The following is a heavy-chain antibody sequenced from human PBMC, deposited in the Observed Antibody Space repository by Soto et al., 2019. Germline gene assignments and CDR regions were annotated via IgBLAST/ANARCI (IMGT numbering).Heavy chain of an antibody. CDR3: ARVVKAGDYGDYGRYYFDY. CDR1: GYTFTTYG. CDR2: ISAYSGNT. D-gene: IGHD4-17*01. V-gene: IGHV1-18*04. Sequence: QVHLVQSGAEVKKPGASVKVSCKASGYTFTTYGITWVRQAPGQGLEWMGWISAYSGNTNYAQQLQGRLTVTTDTSTNTAYMDRRSLRSDDTAVYYCARVVKAGDYGDYGRYYFDYWGHGTLVTVSS. J-gene: IGHJ4*01.